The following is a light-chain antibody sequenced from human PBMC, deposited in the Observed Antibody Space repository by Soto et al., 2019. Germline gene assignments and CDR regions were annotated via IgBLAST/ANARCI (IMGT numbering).Light chain of an antibody. Sequence: DIALPPYPGNLSLSPGDRASLSCRASQSVSSNFVAWYQQKPGQAPRLLFDGASSGAAFIPSFSGSGCARAFITLTSSMQYADFEAYYCKQYNNWPITFGRGTKVDIK. J-gene: IGKJ4*01. V-gene: IGKV3D-15*01. CDR3: KQYNNWPIT. CDR1: QSVSSN. CDR2: GAS.